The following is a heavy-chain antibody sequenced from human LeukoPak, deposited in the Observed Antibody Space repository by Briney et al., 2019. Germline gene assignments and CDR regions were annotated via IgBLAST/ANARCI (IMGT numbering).Heavy chain of an antibody. D-gene: IGHD3-9*01. Sequence: GGSLRLSCAASGFTFSGSAMHWVRQASGKGLEWVGRIRSKANSYATAYAASVKGRFTISRDDSKNTAYLQMNSLKTEDTAVYYCTRHHYDILTGYYGNWFDPWGQGTLVTVSS. CDR1: GFTFSGSA. V-gene: IGHV3-73*01. CDR3: TRHHYDILTGYYGNWFDP. J-gene: IGHJ5*02. CDR2: IRSKANSYAT.